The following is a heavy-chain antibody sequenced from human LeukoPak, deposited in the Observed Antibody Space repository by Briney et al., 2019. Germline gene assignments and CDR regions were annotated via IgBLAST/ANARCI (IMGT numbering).Heavy chain of an antibody. CDR3: ARQILGVVPAAITNDY. V-gene: IGHV4-34*01. D-gene: IGHD2-2*02. J-gene: IGHJ4*02. CDR1: GGSFSGYY. CDR2: INHSGST. Sequence: SETLSLTCAVYGGSFSGYYWRWIRQPPGKGLEWIGEINHSGSTNYNPSLKSRVTISVDTSKNQFSLKLSSVTAADTAVYYCARQILGVVPAAITNDYWGQGTLVTVSS.